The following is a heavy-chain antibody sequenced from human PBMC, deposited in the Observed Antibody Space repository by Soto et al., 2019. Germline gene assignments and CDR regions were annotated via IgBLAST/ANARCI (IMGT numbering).Heavy chain of an antibody. CDR3: ARNSEHFES. CDR1: GFTFITYN. J-gene: IGHJ4*02. V-gene: IGHV3-48*03. Sequence: GGSLRLSCITSGFTFITYNMNWVRQAPGKGLEWISYINTGRTIYYADSAKGRFTISRDNAKNSLYLQLNSLRAEDTAVYYCARNSEHFESWGQGVLVTVSS. D-gene: IGHD6-13*01. CDR2: INTGRTI.